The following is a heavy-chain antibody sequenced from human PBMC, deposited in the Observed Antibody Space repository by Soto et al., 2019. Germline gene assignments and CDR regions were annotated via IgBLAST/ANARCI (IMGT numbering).Heavy chain of an antibody. J-gene: IGHJ5*02. Sequence: GASVKVSCKASGYTFTSYGISWVRQAPGQGLEWMGWISAYNGNTNYAQKLQGRVTMTTDTSTSTAYMELRSLRSDDTAVYYCARDYYDSSGYPNWFDPWGQGTLVTVSS. D-gene: IGHD3-22*01. V-gene: IGHV1-18*01. CDR1: GYTFTSYG. CDR2: ISAYNGNT. CDR3: ARDYYDSSGYPNWFDP.